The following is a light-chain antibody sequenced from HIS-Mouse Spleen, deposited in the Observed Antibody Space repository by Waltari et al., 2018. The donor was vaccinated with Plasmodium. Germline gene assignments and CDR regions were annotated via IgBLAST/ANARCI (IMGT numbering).Light chain of an antibody. CDR2: EVS. J-gene: IGLJ2*01. CDR1: SSDVGGYNY. Sequence: QSALTQPPSASGSPGQSVTISCTGTSSDVGGYNYVSWYQQHPGKAPKLMIYEVSKRPSVVPDRFSGSKPGNTASLTVSGLQAEDEADYYCSSYAGSNNLGFGGGTKLTVL. CDR3: SSYAGSNNLG. V-gene: IGLV2-8*01.